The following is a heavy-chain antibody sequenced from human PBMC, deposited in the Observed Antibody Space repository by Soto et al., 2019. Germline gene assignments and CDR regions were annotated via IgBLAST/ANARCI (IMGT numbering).Heavy chain of an antibody. V-gene: IGHV3-72*01. J-gene: IGHJ4*02. CDR2: SKNKANNDTS. CDR3: AKGYSSSWYDYFDY. CDR1: GFIFSDYY. D-gene: IGHD6-13*01. Sequence: LSLSCAASGFIFSDYYIDWVRQAPGKGLEWVGRSKNKANNDTSEYAASVKGRFIISRDESKNSLYLQMNSLKTEDTAVYYCAKGYSSSWYDYFDYWGQGTLVIVSS.